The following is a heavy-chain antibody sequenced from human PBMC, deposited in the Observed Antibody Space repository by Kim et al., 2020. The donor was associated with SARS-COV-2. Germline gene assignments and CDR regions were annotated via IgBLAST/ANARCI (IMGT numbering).Heavy chain of an antibody. J-gene: IGHJ4*02. V-gene: IGHV4-39*07. Sequence: SETLSLTCTVSGGSISSSSYYWGWIRQPPGKGLEWIGSIYYSGSTYYNPSLKSRVTISVDTSKNQFSLKLSSVTAADTAVYYCASHPPSGNDDYWGQGTLVTVSS. CDR3: ASHPPSGNDDY. CDR2: IYYSGST. D-gene: IGHD1-26*01. CDR1: GGSISSSSYY.